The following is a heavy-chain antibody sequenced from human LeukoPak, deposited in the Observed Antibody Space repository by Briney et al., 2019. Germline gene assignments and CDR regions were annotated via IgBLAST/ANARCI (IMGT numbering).Heavy chain of an antibody. J-gene: IGHJ6*03. D-gene: IGHD2-2*01. Sequence: GASVKVSCKASGDTFSSYAISWVRQAPGQGRERMGGIIPIFGTANYAQKFQGRGTITADESTSTAYMELSSLRSEDTAVYYCAGNIVVVPAAIAASGYYYYYMDVWGKGTTVTVSS. CDR1: GDTFSSYA. CDR3: AGNIVVVPAAIAASGYYYYYMDV. CDR2: IIPIFGTA. V-gene: IGHV1-69*13.